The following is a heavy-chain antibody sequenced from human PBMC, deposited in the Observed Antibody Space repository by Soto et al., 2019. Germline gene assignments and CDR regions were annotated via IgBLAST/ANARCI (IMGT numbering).Heavy chain of an antibody. Sequence: EVQLVXXGXXXXXXXXSLRLSCAASGFTFSSYSMNWVRQAPGKGPEWVSYISSSSSTIYYADSVKGRFTISRDNAKNSLYLQMNSLRAEDTAVYYCARDLNYGLFDYWGQGTLVTVSS. J-gene: IGHJ4*02. CDR2: ISSSSSTI. V-gene: IGHV3-48*01. CDR3: ARDLNYGLFDY. CDR1: GFTFSSYS. D-gene: IGHD4-17*01.